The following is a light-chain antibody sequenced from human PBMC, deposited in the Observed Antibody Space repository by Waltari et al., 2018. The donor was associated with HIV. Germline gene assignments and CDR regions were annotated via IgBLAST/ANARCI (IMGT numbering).Light chain of an antibody. Sequence: SYELTQPPSVSVSPGQTATITCPGDALPKKDAYWYQQRSGQAPVLVIYEDSKRPSGIPERFSGSSSGTMVTLTISGAQVEDEADYYCYSTDITSHQRVFGGGTKLTVL. J-gene: IGLJ3*02. CDR2: EDS. CDR1: ALPKKD. CDR3: YSTDITSHQRV. V-gene: IGLV3-10*01.